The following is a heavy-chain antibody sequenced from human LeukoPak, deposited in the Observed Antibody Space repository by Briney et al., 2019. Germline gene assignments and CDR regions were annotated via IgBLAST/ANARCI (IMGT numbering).Heavy chain of an antibody. D-gene: IGHD3-10*01. CDR3: ARDSFTNDVIRGAIRWFDP. CDR1: GGSFSGYY. J-gene: IGHJ5*02. CDR2: IKHSGST. Sequence: SETLSLTCAVYGGSFSGYYWSWIRQPPGKGLEWIGEIKHSGSTNYNPSLKSRVTISLDTSKNQFSLKLTSVTAADTAVYYCARDSFTNDVIRGAIRWFDPWGQGTLVTVSS. V-gene: IGHV4-34*01.